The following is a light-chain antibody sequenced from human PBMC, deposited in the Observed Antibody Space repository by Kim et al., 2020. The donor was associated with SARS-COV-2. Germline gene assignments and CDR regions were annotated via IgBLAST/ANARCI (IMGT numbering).Light chain of an antibody. J-gene: IGLJ3*02. CDR1: SLRNYY. CDR3: NSRDTSGDNVML. CDR2: GKN. Sequence: LGPTVMITCQGDSLRNYYASWYQQRPGQAPKLLIYGKNSRPSGISDRFSGSTSGNTASLTITATQAEDEADYFCNSRDTSGDNVMLFGGGTQLTVL. V-gene: IGLV3-19*01.